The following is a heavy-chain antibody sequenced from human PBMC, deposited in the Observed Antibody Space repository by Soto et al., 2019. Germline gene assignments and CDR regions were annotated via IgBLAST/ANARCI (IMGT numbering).Heavy chain of an antibody. D-gene: IGHD3-3*01. CDR1: GSSVNSDIYY. Sequence: SETLSLTCTVSGSSVNSDIYYWSWIRQPPRKVLDWIGYIYFSGSTIYNPSLKSRVTISVDTSKNQFSLKLSSVTAADTAVYYCARADFTIFGAGYYGMDVWGQGTTVTVSS. J-gene: IGHJ6*02. V-gene: IGHV4-61*01. CDR2: IYFSGST. CDR3: ARADFTIFGAGYYGMDV.